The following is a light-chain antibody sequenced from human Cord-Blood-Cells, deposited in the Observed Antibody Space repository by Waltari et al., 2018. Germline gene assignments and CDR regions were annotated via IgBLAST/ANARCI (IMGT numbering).Light chain of an antibody. V-gene: IGLV3-1*01. Sequence: SYELTQPPSVSVSPGQTARITCHGDTLGDKYACWYQQTPGQSPVLVIYQDSKRPSGIPERFSGSNSGNTATLTISGTQAMDEADYYCQAWDSSTFYVFGTGTKVTVL. J-gene: IGLJ1*01. CDR3: QAWDSSTFYV. CDR1: TLGDKY. CDR2: QDS.